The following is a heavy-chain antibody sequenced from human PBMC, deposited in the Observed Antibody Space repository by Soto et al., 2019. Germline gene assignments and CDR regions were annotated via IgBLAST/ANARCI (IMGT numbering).Heavy chain of an antibody. Sequence: ASVKVSCKASGYTFTGYYMHWVRQAPGQGLEWMGWINPNSGGTNYAQKFQGRVTMTRDTSISTAYMELSRLRSDDTAVYYCARDPDPAMAKTPERPVDYWGQGTLVTVSS. D-gene: IGHD5-18*01. CDR2: INPNSGGT. CDR1: GYTFTGYY. J-gene: IGHJ4*02. V-gene: IGHV1-2*02. CDR3: ARDPDPAMAKTPERPVDY.